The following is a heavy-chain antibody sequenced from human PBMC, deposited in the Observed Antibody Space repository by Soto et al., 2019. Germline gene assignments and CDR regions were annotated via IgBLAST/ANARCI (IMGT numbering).Heavy chain of an antibody. V-gene: IGHV3-33*01. D-gene: IGHD1-7*01. CDR2: IWYDGSNK. Sequence: GGSLRLSCAASGFTFSSYGMHWVRQAPGKGLEWVAVIWYDGSNKYYADSVKGRFTISRDNSKNTLYLQMNSLRAEDTAVYYCARDEWITGTTLDYWGQGTLVTVSS. CDR3: ARDEWITGTTLDY. J-gene: IGHJ4*02. CDR1: GFTFSSYG.